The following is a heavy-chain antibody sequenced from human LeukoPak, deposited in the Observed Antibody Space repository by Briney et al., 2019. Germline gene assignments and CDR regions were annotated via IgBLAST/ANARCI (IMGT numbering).Heavy chain of an antibody. J-gene: IGHJ4*02. CDR2: IDRDGSEK. CDR3: ARGPGFLTDY. CDR1: GFIFSTYW. Sequence: GGSLRLSCAASGFIFSTYWMTWFRQVPGKGLEWVANIDRDGSEKYCVDSVKGRFTISRDNAKNSLYLQMNSLRAEDTAVYYCARGPGFLTDYWGQGTLVTVSS. V-gene: IGHV3-7*01. D-gene: IGHD3-3*01.